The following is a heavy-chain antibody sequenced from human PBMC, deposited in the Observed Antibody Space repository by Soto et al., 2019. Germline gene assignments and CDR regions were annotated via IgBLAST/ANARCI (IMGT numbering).Heavy chain of an antibody. J-gene: IGHJ6*03. CDR3: ARRTAHRNYYYYYMDV. Sequence: SETLSLTCTVSGGSISSYYWSWIRQPPGKGLEWIGYIYYSGSTNYNPSLKSRVTISVDTSKNQFSLKLSSVTAADTAVYYCARRTAHRNYYYYYMDVWGKGTTVTVSS. CDR2: IYYSGST. D-gene: IGHD2-21*01. CDR1: GGSISSYY. V-gene: IGHV4-59*08.